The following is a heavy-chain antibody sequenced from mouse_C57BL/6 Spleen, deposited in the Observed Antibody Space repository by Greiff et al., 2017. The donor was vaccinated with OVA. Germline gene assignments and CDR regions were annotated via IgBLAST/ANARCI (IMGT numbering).Heavy chain of an antibody. Sequence: VQLQQSGPELVKPGASVKISCKASGYAFSSSWMNWVKQRPGKGLEWIGRIYPGDGDTNYNGKFKGKATLTADKSSSTAYMQLSSLTSEDSAVYFCARRGGTNYAMDYWGQGTSVTVSS. CDR2: IYPGDGDT. V-gene: IGHV1-82*01. D-gene: IGHD4-1*01. J-gene: IGHJ4*01. CDR1: GYAFSSSW. CDR3: ARRGGTNYAMDY.